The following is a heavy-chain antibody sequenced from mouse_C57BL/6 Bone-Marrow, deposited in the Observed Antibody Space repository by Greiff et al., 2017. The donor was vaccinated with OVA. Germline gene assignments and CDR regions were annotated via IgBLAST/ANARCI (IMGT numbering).Heavy chain of an antibody. Sequence: EVQGVESGGGLVKPGGSLKLSCAASGFTFSDYGMHWVRQAPEKGLEWVAYISSGRSTIYYADTVKGRFTISRDNAKNTLFLQRTSLRSEETARYYGARNEITTEVAEAWFAYWGKGTLVTVSA. CDR2: ISSGRSTI. V-gene: IGHV5-17*01. J-gene: IGHJ3*01. CDR3: ARNEITTEVAEAWFAY. D-gene: IGHD1-1*01. CDR1: GFTFSDYG.